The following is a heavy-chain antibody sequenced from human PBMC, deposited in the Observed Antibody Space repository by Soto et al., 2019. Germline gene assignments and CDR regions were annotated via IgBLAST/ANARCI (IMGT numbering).Heavy chain of an antibody. V-gene: IGHV3-30*18. CDR3: AKYNCISTSCYRLYNWFDP. CDR1: GFTFSSYG. J-gene: IGHJ5*02. Sequence: QVQLVESGGGVVQPGRSLRLSCAASGFTFSSYGMHWVRQAPGKGLAWVAVISSGGSNKYYADSVKGRFTISRDNSKNTLYLQMNNLRAEDTAVYYCAKYNCISTSCYRLYNWFDPWGQGTLVTVSS. D-gene: IGHD2-2*01. CDR2: ISSGGSNK.